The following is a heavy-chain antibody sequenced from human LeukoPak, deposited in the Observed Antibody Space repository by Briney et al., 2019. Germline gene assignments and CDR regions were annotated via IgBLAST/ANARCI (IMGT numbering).Heavy chain of an antibody. J-gene: IGHJ4*02. CDR3: TIDLMTGFSSGWHFGY. V-gene: IGHV3-21*01. D-gene: IGHD6-19*01. CDR2: ISGISNYI. CDR1: GFTFSSHS. Sequence: KAGGSLRLSCAASGFTFSSHSMNWVRQAPGKGLEWVSYISGISNYIYYADSLKGRFTISRDNAKDSLYLQMNNLRAEDTAVYYCTIDLMTGFSSGWHFGYWGRGTLVTVSS.